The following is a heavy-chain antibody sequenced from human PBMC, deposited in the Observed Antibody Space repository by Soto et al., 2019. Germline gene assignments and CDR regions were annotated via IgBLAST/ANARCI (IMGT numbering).Heavy chain of an antibody. D-gene: IGHD6-13*01. V-gene: IGHV3-30*18. CDR2: ISYDGSNK. Sequence: GGSLRLSCAASGFTFSSYGMHWVRQAPGKGLEWVAVISYDGSNKYYADSVKGRFTISRDNSKNTLYLQMNSLRAEDTAVYYGAKDLSGSWAAAGSGGSYGMDVWGQGTTVTVSS. J-gene: IGHJ6*02. CDR1: GFTFSSYG. CDR3: AKDLSGSWAAAGSGGSYGMDV.